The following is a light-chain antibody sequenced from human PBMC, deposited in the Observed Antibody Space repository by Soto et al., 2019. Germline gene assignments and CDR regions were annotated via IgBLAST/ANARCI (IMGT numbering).Light chain of an antibody. Sequence: IQMTQSPSSLSASVGDRVTITCRASQSIISYLNWYQQKPGKATKLLIYGASSLQSGVPSRFSGSGSGTDFTFTISRLQPEDTATYYCQQYENLPTFGQGTRLEIK. CDR3: QQYENLPT. J-gene: IGKJ5*01. V-gene: IGKV1-33*01. CDR2: GAS. CDR1: QSIISY.